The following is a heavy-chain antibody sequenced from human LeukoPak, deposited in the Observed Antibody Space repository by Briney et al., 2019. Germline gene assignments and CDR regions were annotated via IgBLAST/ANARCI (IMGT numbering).Heavy chain of an antibody. CDR2: IIPIFGTA. J-gene: IGHJ4*02. CDR3: ARSSIIAAAGPYYFDY. CDR1: GGTFSSYA. Sequence: WASVKVSRKAPGGTFSSYAISWVRQAPGQGLEWMGGIIPIFGTANYAQKFQGRVTITADKSTSTAYMELSSLRSEDTAVYYCARSSIIAAAGPYYFDYWGQGTLVTVSS. V-gene: IGHV1-69*06. D-gene: IGHD6-13*01.